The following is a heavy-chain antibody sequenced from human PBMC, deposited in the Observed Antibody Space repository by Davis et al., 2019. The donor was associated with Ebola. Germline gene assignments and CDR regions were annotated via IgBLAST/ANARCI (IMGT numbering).Heavy chain of an antibody. CDR1: GFTFSSYW. J-gene: IGHJ4*02. Sequence: GESLKISCAASGFTFSSYWMHWVRQAPGKGLVWVSRINSDGSSTSYADSVKGRFTISRDNAKNTLYLQMNSLRAEDTAVYYCARGYCSSTSCSPDYWGQGTLVTVSS. CDR3: ARGYCSSTSCSPDY. V-gene: IGHV3-74*01. D-gene: IGHD2-2*01. CDR2: INSDGSST.